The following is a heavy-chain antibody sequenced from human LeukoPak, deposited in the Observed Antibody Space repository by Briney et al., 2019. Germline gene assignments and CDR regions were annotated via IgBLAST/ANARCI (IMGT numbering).Heavy chain of an antibody. J-gene: IGHJ3*02. D-gene: IGHD1-26*01. CDR1: GVSISPYY. CDR3: AKKTLGRDHAFDI. CDR2: IYYTGST. Sequence: PSETLSLTCTVSGVSISPYYWNWIRQPPGKGLEWVGYIYYTGSTNSNPSLRSRLTISLDTSKNQFSLKLNSVTAADTAVYYCAKKTLGRDHAFDIWGQGTMVTVSS. V-gene: IGHV4-59*01.